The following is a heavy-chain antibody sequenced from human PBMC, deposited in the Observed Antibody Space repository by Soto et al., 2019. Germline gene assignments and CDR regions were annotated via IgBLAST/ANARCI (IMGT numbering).Heavy chain of an antibody. CDR2: IYWSDDK. J-gene: IGHJ4*02. Sequence: SGPTLVNPTQTLTLTCTFSGFSLSTSGVGVGWIRQPPGKALEWLALIYWSDDKRYSPSLKSRLTITKDTSKNQVVLTMTNMDPVDTATYYCAHSYYYDSSGYYYPLVPFDYWGQGTLVTVSS. V-gene: IGHV2-5*01. CDR3: AHSYYYDSSGYYYPLVPFDY. CDR1: GFSLSTSGVG. D-gene: IGHD3-22*01.